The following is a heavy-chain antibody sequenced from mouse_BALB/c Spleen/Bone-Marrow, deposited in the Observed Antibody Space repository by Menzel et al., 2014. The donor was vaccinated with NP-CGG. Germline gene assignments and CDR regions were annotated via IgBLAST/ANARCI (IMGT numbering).Heavy chain of an antibody. D-gene: IGHD2-1*01. CDR2: ILPGSGRT. Sequence: VQLQQSGAELMKPGASVKISCKATGYTFSSYWIEWVKQRPGHGLEWIGEILPGSGRTNYNEKFKGKATFTADTSSTTAYMQLSSLTSEDSALYYCTNTIGNAYWGRGTLVTVSA. J-gene: IGHJ3*01. CDR3: TNTIGNAY. V-gene: IGHV1-9*01. CDR1: GYTFSSYW.